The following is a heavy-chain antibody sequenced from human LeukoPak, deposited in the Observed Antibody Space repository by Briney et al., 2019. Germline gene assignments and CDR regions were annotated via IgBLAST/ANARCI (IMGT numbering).Heavy chain of an antibody. Sequence: ASVKVSCKASGGTFSSYAISWVRQAPGQGLEWMGGIIPIFGTANYAQKFQGRVTITADESTSTAYMELSSLRSEDTAVYYCAREAGIGNWFDPWGQGTLVTVSS. D-gene: IGHD1-1*01. J-gene: IGHJ5*02. CDR1: GGTFSSYA. CDR2: IIPIFGTA. V-gene: IGHV1-69*13. CDR3: AREAGIGNWFDP.